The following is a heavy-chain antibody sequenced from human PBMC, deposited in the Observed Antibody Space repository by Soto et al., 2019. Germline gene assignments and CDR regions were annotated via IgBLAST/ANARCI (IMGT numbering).Heavy chain of an antibody. CDR3: ARDDSFDWFKY. CDR1: GGTFSSYT. D-gene: IGHD3-9*01. Sequence: QVQLVQSGAEVKKPGSSVKVSCKASGGTFSSYTISWVRQAPGQGLEWMGRIIPILGIANYAEKFQGRVTITADKSASTAYMELSSLRSEDTGVYYCARDDSFDWFKYWGQGTLVTVSS. J-gene: IGHJ4*02. CDR2: IIPILGIA. V-gene: IGHV1-69*08.